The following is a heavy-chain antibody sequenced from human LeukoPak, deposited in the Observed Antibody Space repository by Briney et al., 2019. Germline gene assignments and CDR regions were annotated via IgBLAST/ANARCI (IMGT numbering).Heavy chain of an antibody. CDR3: ARDRVVTIFKYYYMDV. D-gene: IGHD3-9*01. V-gene: IGHV4-4*07. Sequence: SETLSLTCAVYGGSFSGYYWSWIRQPAGKGLEWIGRIYTSGSTNYNPSLKSRVTMSVDTSKNQFSLKLSSVTAADTAVYYCARDRVVTIFKYYYMDVWGKGTTVTISS. CDR1: GGSFSGYY. J-gene: IGHJ6*03. CDR2: IYTSGST.